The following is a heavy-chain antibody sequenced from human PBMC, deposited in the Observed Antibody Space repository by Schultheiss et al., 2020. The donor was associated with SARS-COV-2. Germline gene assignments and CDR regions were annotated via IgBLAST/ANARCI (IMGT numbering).Heavy chain of an antibody. CDR2: INHSGST. CDR1: GYSISSGYY. V-gene: IGHV4-38-2*02. J-gene: IGHJ4*02. CDR3: ARVSGSYYTLDY. Sequence: SETLSLTCTVSGYSISSGYYWGWIRQPPGKGLEWIGEINHSGSTNYNPSLKSRVTISVDTSKNQFSLKLSSVTAADTAVYYCARVSGSYYTLDYWGQGTLVTVSS. D-gene: IGHD1-26*01.